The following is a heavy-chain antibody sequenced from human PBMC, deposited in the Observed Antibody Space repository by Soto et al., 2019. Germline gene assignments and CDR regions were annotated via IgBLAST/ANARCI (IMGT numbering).Heavy chain of an antibody. CDR3: ASFANVSYWESQLLWDY. Sequence: QLQLQESGPGLVKPSETLSLTCTVSGGSISSSSYYWGWIRQPPGKGLEWIGSIYYSGSTYYNPSLDCRVTISLDTSKNRFSLKLSAVTAADTAVYYCASFANVSYWESQLLWDYWGQGTLVTVSS. J-gene: IGHJ4*02. CDR1: GGSISSSSYY. CDR2: IYYSGST. V-gene: IGHV4-39*01. D-gene: IGHD2-2*01.